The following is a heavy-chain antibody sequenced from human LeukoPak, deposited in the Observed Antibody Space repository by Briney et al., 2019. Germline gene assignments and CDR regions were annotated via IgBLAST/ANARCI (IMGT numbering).Heavy chain of an antibody. CDR2: ISAYNGNT. CDR3: AKVATVVVPAAYHNWFDP. D-gene: IGHD2-2*01. V-gene: IGHV1-18*01. Sequence: ASVKVSCKASGYTFTSYGISWVRQAPGQGLEWMGWISAYNGNTNYAQKLQGRVTMTTDTSTSTAYMELRSLRSDDTAVYYCAKVATVVVPAAYHNWFDPWGQGTLVTVSS. CDR1: GYTFTSYG. J-gene: IGHJ5*02.